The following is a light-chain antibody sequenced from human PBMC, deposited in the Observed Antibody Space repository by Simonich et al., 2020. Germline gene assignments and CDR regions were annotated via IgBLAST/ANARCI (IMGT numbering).Light chain of an antibody. V-gene: IGLV1-44*01. Sequence: QSVLTQPPSASGTPGQRVTISCSGSISNIGRNTVNWDQQLPGKAPKLLIYSNIKRPSGVPDRFSGSKSGTSASLAISGLQSEDEADYYCAAWDDSLSGWVFGGGTKLTVL. J-gene: IGLJ3*02. CDR3: AAWDDSLSGWV. CDR2: SNI. CDR1: ISNIGRNT.